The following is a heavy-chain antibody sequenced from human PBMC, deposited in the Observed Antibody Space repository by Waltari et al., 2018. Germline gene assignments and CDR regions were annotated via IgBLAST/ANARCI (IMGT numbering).Heavy chain of an antibody. J-gene: IGHJ5*02. Sequence: QVQLQQWGAGLLKPSETLSLTCAVYGGSFSGYYWSWIRPPPGKGREWIGESNHSGSTNYNPSLKSRVTISVDTSKNQFSLKLSSVTAADTAVYYCARGYIVLMVYAILGPRANWFDPWGQGTLVTVSS. CDR1: GGSFSGYY. CDR2: SNHSGST. V-gene: IGHV4-34*01. D-gene: IGHD2-8*01. CDR3: ARGYIVLMVYAILGPRANWFDP.